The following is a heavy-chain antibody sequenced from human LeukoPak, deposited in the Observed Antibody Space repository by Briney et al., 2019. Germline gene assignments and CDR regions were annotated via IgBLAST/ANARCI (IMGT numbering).Heavy chain of an antibody. J-gene: IGHJ4*02. CDR2: IWYDGSTK. Sequence: PGGSLTLSCAASGFTFSNYGMHWVRQAPGKGLEWVAVIWYDGSTKYYADSVKGRFTISRDNSKNTLYLQMNSLRVEDTAVYYCARGSIAAATFDYWGQGTLVTVSS. V-gene: IGHV3-33*01. D-gene: IGHD6-13*01. CDR1: GFTFSNYG. CDR3: ARGSIAAATFDY.